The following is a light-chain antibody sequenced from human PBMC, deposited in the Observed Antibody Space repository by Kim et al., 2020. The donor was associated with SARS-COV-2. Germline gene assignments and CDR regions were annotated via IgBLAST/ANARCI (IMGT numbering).Light chain of an antibody. J-gene: IGKJ1*01. V-gene: IGKV1-5*03. CDR3: HQYNTYSGGT. CDR2: EAS. Sequence: SVGDRIPITCRASQTISYWLAWYQQKPGKAPKLLIYEASGLQSGVPSRFSGSGSGTEFTLTISGLQPDDFATYYCHQYNTYSGGTFGQGTKVDIK. CDR1: QTISYW.